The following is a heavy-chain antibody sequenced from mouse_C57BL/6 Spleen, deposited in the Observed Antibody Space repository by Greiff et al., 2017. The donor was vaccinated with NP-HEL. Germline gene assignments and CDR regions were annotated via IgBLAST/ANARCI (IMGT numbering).Heavy chain of an antibody. J-gene: IGHJ4*01. V-gene: IGHV5-17*01. CDR3: ARRENYYARDY. Sequence: DVHLVESGGVLVKPGGSLKLSCAASGFTFSDYGMHWVRQAPEKGLEWVAYISSGSSTIYYADTVKGRFTISRDNAKNTLFLQMTSLRSEDTAMYFCARRENYYARDYWGQGTSVTVSS. CDR2: ISSGSSTI. CDR1: GFTFSDYG.